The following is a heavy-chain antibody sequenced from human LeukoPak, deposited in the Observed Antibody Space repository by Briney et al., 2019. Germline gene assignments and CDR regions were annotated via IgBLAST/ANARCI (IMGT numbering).Heavy chain of an antibody. CDR3: AQGGYQYYFDF. Sequence: GGSLRLSCAASGFAFSDYYMSWIRQAPGKGLEWVSYISSSSSYTNYADSVKGRFTISGDNAKNSLYLQMNSLRAEDTAVYYCAQGGYQYYFDFWGQGTLVTVSS. J-gene: IGHJ4*02. V-gene: IGHV3-11*03. D-gene: IGHD5-12*01. CDR1: GFAFSDYY. CDR2: ISSSSSYT.